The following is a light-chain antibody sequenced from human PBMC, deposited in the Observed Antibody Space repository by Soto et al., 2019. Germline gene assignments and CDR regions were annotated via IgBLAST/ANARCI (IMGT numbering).Light chain of an antibody. CDR2: EVP. V-gene: IGLV2-8*01. CDR1: SSDVGAYTY. J-gene: IGLJ3*02. CDR3: SSHAGINNVV. Sequence: QSALPQPPSASGSPGQSVTISCTGTSSDVGAYTYVSWYHQHPGKAPNLMIYEVPKRPSGVPDRFSGSKSGNTASLTVSGLLAEDEADYYCSSHAGINNVVFGGGTKLTVL.